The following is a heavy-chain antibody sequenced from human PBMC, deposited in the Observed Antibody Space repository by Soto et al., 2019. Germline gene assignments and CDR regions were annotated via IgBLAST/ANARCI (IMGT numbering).Heavy chain of an antibody. J-gene: IGHJ3*02. CDR1: GFTFSSYS. V-gene: IGHV3-21*01. CDR2: ISSSSSYI. CDR3: ARSITIFGLDPDAFDI. Sequence: GGSLRLSCAASGFTFSSYSMNWVRQAPGKGLEWVSSISSSSSYIYYADSVKGRFTISRDNAKNSLYLQMNSLRAEDTAVYYCARSITIFGLDPDAFDIWGQGTMVTVSS. D-gene: IGHD3-3*01.